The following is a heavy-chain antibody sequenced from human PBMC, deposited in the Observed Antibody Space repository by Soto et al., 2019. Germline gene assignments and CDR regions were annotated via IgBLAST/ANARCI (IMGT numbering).Heavy chain of an antibody. CDR1: GFTFSDYF. D-gene: IGHD2-2*01. CDR2: ISGSSDNI. J-gene: IGHJ5*02. Sequence: GGSLRLSCAASGFTFSDYFMSWIRQAPGKGLEWVSFISGSSDNIKYADSVKGRFTISRDNAKNSLYLQMNSLRAEDTAVYYCVRDSARIVVVPRVDGDNWLDPWGKGTLVTVSS. V-gene: IGHV3-11*06. CDR3: VRDSARIVVVPRVDGDNWLDP.